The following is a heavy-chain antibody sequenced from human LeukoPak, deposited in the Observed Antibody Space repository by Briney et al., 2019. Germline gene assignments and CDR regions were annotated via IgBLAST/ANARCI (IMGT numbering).Heavy chain of an antibody. D-gene: IGHD4-23*01. CDR1: GFTFSGYW. CDR3: ARDGTSFDY. J-gene: IGHJ4*02. Sequence: GGSLRLSCAASGFTFSGYWMSWVRQAPGMGLEWVANIKEDGSQKYCVDSVKGRFTISRDNAQNSLYLQMNSLRAEDTAVYYCARDGTSFDYWRQGTLVTVSS. CDR2: IKEDGSQK. V-gene: IGHV3-7*01.